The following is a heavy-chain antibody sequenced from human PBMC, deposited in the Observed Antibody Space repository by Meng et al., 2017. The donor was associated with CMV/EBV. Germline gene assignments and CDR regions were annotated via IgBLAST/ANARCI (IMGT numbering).Heavy chain of an antibody. CDR1: GFTVSSNY. Sequence: GGSLRLSCAASGFTVSSNYMSWVRQAPGKGLEWVSVIYSGGSTYYADSVKGRFTISRDNSKNTLCLQMNSLRAEDTAVYYCTSFPRFIYYGMDVWGQGTTVTVSS. CDR3: TSFPRFIYYGMDV. V-gene: IGHV3-66*02. J-gene: IGHJ6*02. D-gene: IGHD3-10*01. CDR2: IYSGGST.